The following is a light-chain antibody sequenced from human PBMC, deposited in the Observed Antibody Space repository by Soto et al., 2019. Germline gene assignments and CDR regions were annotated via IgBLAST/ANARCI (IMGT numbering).Light chain of an antibody. CDR2: GAS. Sequence: EIVMTQSPATLSVSPGERATLSCRASQSVGSNLAWYQQKPGQAPSLLIYGASTRATGIPARFSGSGSGTEFTLTISILQSEDFAIYYCQHYNDWRTCGQGTKVEIK. V-gene: IGKV3-15*01. CDR3: QHYNDWRT. J-gene: IGKJ1*01. CDR1: QSVGSN.